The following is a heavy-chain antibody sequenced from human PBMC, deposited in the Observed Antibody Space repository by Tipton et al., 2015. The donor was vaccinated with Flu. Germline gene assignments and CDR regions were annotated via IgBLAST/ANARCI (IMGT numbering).Heavy chain of an antibody. CDR3: ARGGGYYDFWSGYYPYYYYYYMDV. J-gene: IGHJ6*03. V-gene: IGHV3-21*01. Sequence: SLRLSCAASGFTFSSYSMNWVRQAPGKGLEWVSSISSSSSYIYYADSVKGRFTISRDNAKNSLYLQMNSLRAEDTAVYYCARGGGYYDFWSGYYPYYYYYYMDVWGKGTTVTVSS. CDR1: GFTFSSYS. CDR2: ISSSSSYI. D-gene: IGHD3-3*01.